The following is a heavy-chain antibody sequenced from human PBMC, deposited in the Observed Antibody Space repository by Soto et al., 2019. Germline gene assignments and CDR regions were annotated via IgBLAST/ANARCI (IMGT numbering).Heavy chain of an antibody. V-gene: IGHV4-28*01. Sequence: PSETLSLTCAVYGYSIRSSDWWGWIRQPPGKGLEWIGYITHGGSTNYNPSLKRRVTMSVDPSKNQFSLNLTSATAVDTAVYYCARMAVTTFYYYAMDVWGQGTTVTVSS. D-gene: IGHD6-19*01. CDR2: ITHGGST. CDR1: GYSIRSSDW. J-gene: IGHJ6*02. CDR3: ARMAVTTFYYYAMDV.